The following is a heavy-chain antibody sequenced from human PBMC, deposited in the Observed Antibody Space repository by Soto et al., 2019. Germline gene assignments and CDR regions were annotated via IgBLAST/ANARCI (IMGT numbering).Heavy chain of an antibody. J-gene: IGHJ4*02. D-gene: IGHD3-22*01. V-gene: IGHV3-30*18. Sequence: VQLVESGGGVVQPGRSLRLSCAASEFSFSSYGMHWVRQAPGKGLEWMAGISYDGSNKYYVDSVRGRFTISRDNSKNALYLQMNSLRAEDTAVYYCAKDTYYHDSSGYYVFDYWGQGTLVTVSS. CDR3: AKDTYYHDSSGYYVFDY. CDR1: EFSFSSYG. CDR2: ISYDGSNK.